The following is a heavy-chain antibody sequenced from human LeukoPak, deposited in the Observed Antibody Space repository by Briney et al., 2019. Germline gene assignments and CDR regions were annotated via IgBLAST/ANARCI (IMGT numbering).Heavy chain of an antibody. D-gene: IGHD6-13*01. V-gene: IGHV3-23*01. J-gene: IGHJ4*02. CDR3: AKATQQLDQEFEVDY. CDR1: GFTFSSYA. CDR2: ISGSGGST. Sequence: GGSLRLSCAASGFTFSSYAMSWVRQAPGKGLEWVPAISGSGGSTYYADSVKGRFTISRDNSKNTLYLQMNSLRAEDTAVYYCAKATQQLDQEFEVDYWGQGTLVTVSS.